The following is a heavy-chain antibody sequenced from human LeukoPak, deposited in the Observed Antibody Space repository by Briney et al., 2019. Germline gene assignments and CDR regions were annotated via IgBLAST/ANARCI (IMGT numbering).Heavy chain of an antibody. J-gene: IGHJ4*02. CDR1: GYTLTELS. V-gene: IGHV1-24*01. Sequence: ASVKVSCKVSGYTLTELSMHWVRQAPGKGLEWMGGFDPEDGETIYAQKFQGRVTMTEDTSTGTAYMELSSLRSEVTAVYYCATDHLVYYDSSVSFDYWGQGTLVTVSS. CDR2: FDPEDGET. D-gene: IGHD3-22*01. CDR3: ATDHLVYYDSSVSFDY.